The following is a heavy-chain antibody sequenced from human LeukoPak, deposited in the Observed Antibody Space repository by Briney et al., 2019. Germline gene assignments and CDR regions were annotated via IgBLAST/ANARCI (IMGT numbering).Heavy chain of an antibody. V-gene: IGHV3-33*01. Sequence: GGSLRLSCAASGFTFSSYGMPWVRQAPGKGLESVAVIWYDGSHKYYVDSVKGRFTISRDNSKNTLYLQMNSLRAEDTAVYYCARAGEISSPSRSAPPYYYGMDVWGQGTTVTVSS. CDR2: IWYDGSHK. D-gene: IGHD2-2*01. CDR1: GFTFSSYG. J-gene: IGHJ6*02. CDR3: ARAGEISSPSRSAPPYYYGMDV.